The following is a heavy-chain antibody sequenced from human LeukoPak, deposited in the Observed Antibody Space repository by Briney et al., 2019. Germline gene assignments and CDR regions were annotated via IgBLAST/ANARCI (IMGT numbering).Heavy chain of an antibody. D-gene: IGHD1-26*01. J-gene: IGHJ5*02. V-gene: IGHV3-30-3*02. CDR3: AKSGSYGVNWFDP. Sequence: GGSLRLSCAASGFTFSSYAMHWVRQAPGKGLEWVAVISYDGSNKYYADSVKGRFTISRDNSKNTLYLQMNSLRAEDTAVYYCAKSGSYGVNWFDPWGQGTLVTVSS. CDR2: ISYDGSNK. CDR1: GFTFSSYA.